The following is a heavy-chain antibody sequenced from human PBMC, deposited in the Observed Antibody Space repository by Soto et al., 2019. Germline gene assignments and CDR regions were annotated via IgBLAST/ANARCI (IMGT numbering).Heavy chain of an antibody. J-gene: IGHJ5*02. CDR1: ASTFTGYT. CDR3: ARRTVTPGRWFGP. D-gene: IGHD4-17*01. CDR2: ISTFNGNT. Sequence: QVHLVQSGTEVKEPGASVKVSCKASASTFTGYTINWVRQAPGQGLEWMGWISTFNGNTTYAGNFEGRVTMTTTTSPAPAYVERTSLAFVDTAVYFCARRTVTPGRWFGPWGQGTLVSVSS. V-gene: IGHV1-18*04.